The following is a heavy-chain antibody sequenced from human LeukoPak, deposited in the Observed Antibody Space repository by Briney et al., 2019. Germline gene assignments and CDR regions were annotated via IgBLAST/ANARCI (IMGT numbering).Heavy chain of an antibody. Sequence: GGSLRLSCAASGFTFSDHYMSWIRQAPGKGLEWVSYISSSSSYTNYADSVKGRFTISRDNAKNSLYLQMNSLRAEDTAVYYCARARGGYSGYDFDYWGQGTLVTVSS. CDR1: GFTFSDHY. D-gene: IGHD5-12*01. J-gene: IGHJ4*02. CDR3: ARARGGYSGYDFDY. CDR2: ISSSSSYT. V-gene: IGHV3-11*06.